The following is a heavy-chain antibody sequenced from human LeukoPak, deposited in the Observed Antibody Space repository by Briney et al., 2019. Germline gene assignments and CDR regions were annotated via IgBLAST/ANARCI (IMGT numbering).Heavy chain of an antibody. CDR2: ISYDGSNK. D-gene: IGHD2-15*01. CDR1: GFTFSSYG. CDR3: AKDDCSGGNCRTSYYYMDV. Sequence: PGGSLRLSCAASGFTFSSYGIHWVRQAPGKGLEWVAIISYDGSNKFYADSVKGRFTISRDNSKNMIYLQMNSLRAEDTAVYYCAKDDCSGGNCRTSYYYMDVWGKGTTVTVSS. J-gene: IGHJ6*03. V-gene: IGHV3-30*18.